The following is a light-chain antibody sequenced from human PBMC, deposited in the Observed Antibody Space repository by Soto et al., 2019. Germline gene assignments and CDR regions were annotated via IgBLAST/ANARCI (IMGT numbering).Light chain of an antibody. J-gene: IGKJ1*01. CDR3: QQSYSTPPWT. Sequence: DIQMTQSPSSLSASVGDRVTITCRASQRINNWLAWYQQKPGKAPKLLIYAASSLQSGVPSRFSGSGSGTDFTLTISSLQPEDFATYYCQQSYSTPPWTFGQGTKVDIK. CDR1: QRINNW. CDR2: AAS. V-gene: IGKV1-39*01.